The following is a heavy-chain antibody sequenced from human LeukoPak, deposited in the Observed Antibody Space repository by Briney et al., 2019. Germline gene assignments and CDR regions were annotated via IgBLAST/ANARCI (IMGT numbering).Heavy chain of an antibody. Sequence: PSETLSLTCTVSGSSLSSYYWSWIRQPPGKGLEWIGYIYYTGSTNYNPSLKSRVTISVDTSKNQFSLKLNSVTAADTAVYYCARGYSYGFYWGQGILVTVSS. CDR1: GSSLSSYY. J-gene: IGHJ4*02. V-gene: IGHV4-59*01. CDR2: IYYTGST. D-gene: IGHD5-18*01. CDR3: ARGYSYGFY.